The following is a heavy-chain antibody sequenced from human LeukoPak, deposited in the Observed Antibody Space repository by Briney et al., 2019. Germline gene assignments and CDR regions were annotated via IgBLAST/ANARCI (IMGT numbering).Heavy chain of an antibody. CDR2: IYPGDSDT. CDR1: GYSFTSYW. D-gene: IGHD2-21*02. V-gene: IGHV5-51*01. CDR3: ARHPNPYCGGDCYSAVDFQH. Sequence: GESLKISCEASGYSFTSYWIAWVRQKPGKGLEWMGIIYPGDSDTRYSPSFQGQVTISADKSISTAYLQWSSLKASDTAMYYCARHPNPYCGGDCYSAVDFQHWGQGTLVTVSS. J-gene: IGHJ1*01.